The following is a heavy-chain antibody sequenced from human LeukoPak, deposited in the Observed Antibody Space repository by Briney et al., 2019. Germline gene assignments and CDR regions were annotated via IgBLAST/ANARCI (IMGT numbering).Heavy chain of an antibody. D-gene: IGHD4-17*01. CDR3: ARLHGDYVPYYYYMDV. CDR2: IYYSGST. Sequence: SETLSLTWTVSGGSISSYYWSWVRQPPGKGLEWIGYIYYSGSTNYNPSLKSRVTISVDTSKNQFSLKLSSVTAADTAVYYCARLHGDYVPYYYYMDVWGKGTTVTVPS. J-gene: IGHJ6*03. CDR1: GGSISSYY. V-gene: IGHV4-59*01.